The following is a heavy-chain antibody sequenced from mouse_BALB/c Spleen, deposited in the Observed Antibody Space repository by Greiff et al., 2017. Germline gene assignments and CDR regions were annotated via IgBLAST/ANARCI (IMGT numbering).Heavy chain of an antibody. Sequence: EVKLVESGPELVKPGASVKISCKASGYTFTDYNMHWVKQSHGKSLEWIGYIYPYNGGTGYNQKFKSKATLTVDNSSSTAYMELRSLTSEDSAVYYCARGGTTAPFAYWGQGTLVTVSA. J-gene: IGHJ3*01. D-gene: IGHD1-2*01. CDR1: GYTFTDYN. CDR2: IYPYNGGT. CDR3: ARGGTTAPFAY. V-gene: IGHV1S29*02.